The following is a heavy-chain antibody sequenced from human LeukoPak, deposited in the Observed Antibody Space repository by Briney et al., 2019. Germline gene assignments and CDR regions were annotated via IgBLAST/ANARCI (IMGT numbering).Heavy chain of an antibody. D-gene: IGHD4-17*01. CDR3: ARENDYGFLKSNWFDP. CDR2: ISYDGSNK. V-gene: IGHV3-30*03. Sequence: GGSLRLSCAASGFTFSSYGMHWVHQAPGKGLEWVAVISYDGSNKYYADSVKGRFTISRDNSKNTLYLQMNSLRAEDTAVYYCARENDYGFLKSNWFDPWGQGTLVTVSS. J-gene: IGHJ5*02. CDR1: GFTFSSYG.